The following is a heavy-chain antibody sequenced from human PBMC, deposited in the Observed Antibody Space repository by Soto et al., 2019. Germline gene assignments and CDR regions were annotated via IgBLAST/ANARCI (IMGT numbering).Heavy chain of an antibody. CDR2: IWYDGSNK. J-gene: IGHJ6*02. Sequence: PGGSLRLSCAASGFTFSSYGMHWVRQAPGKGLEWVAVIWYDGSNKYYADSVKGRFTISRDNSKNTLYLQMNSLRAEDTAVYYCARDRGCISTTCYRYYYAMDVWGQGTTVTV. CDR1: GFTFSSYG. D-gene: IGHD2-2*01. CDR3: ARDRGCISTTCYRYYYAMDV. V-gene: IGHV3-33*01.